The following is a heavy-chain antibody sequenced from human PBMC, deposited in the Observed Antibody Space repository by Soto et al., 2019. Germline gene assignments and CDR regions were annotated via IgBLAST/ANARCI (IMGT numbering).Heavy chain of an antibody. D-gene: IGHD3-16*01. CDR1: GFTFSTYW. CDR3: ASWGPIVPVSPTDFDH. CDR2: ISPDGSNR. V-gene: IGHV3-74*01. J-gene: IGHJ4*02. Sequence: EVQLMESGGGLVQPGGSLRLSCAASGFTFSTYWMNWVRQTPGKGLMWVSRISPDGSNRGYADSVEGRFTVSRDNAKNTLYLQMHSLRAEDTAMYYCASWGPIVPVSPTDFDHWGEGXXXTVSS.